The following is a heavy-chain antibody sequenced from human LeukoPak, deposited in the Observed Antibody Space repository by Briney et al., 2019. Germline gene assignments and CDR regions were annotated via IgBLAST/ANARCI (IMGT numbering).Heavy chain of an antibody. J-gene: IGHJ4*02. V-gene: IGHV1-2*02. Sequence: ASVKVSCKASGYSLTGYYMHWVRQAPGQGLEWTGWINPNSGGTNYAQKFQGRVTMTRDTSISTAYMELSRLRSDDTAVYYCARDTGSGYYFDYWGQGTLVTVSS. D-gene: IGHD3-22*01. CDR3: ARDTGSGYYFDY. CDR1: GYSLTGYY. CDR2: INPNSGGT.